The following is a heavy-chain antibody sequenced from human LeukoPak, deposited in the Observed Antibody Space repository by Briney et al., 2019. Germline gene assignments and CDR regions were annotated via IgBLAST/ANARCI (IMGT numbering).Heavy chain of an antibody. CDR3: AKDPAISCSSTSCYAEGFDY. CDR2: ISYDGSNK. J-gene: IGHJ4*02. D-gene: IGHD2-2*01. Sequence: GGSLRLSCAASGFTFSSYGMHWVRQAPGKGLEWVAVISYDGSNKYYADSVKGRFTISRDNSKNTLYLQMNSLRAEDTAVYYCAKDPAISCSSTSCYAEGFDYWGQGTLVTVSS. CDR1: GFTFSSYG. V-gene: IGHV3-30*18.